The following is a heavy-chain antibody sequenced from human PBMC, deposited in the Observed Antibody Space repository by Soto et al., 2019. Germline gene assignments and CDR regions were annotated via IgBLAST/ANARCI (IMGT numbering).Heavy chain of an antibody. V-gene: IGHV4-31*03. D-gene: IGHD3-10*02. J-gene: IGHJ4*02. CDR2: IYYSGST. Sequence: KPSETLSLTCTVSVGSISSGGYYWSWVLQHPGKGPEWIGYIYYSGSTYYNPSLKSRVTISVDTSKNQFSLKLSSVTAADTAVYYCARFSITMSQGPFDYWGQGTLVTVSS. CDR3: ARFSITMSQGPFDY. CDR1: VGSISSGGYY.